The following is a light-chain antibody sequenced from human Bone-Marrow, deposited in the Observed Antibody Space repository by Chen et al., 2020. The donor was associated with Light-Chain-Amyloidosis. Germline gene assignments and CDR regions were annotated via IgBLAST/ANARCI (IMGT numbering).Light chain of an antibody. CDR2: ENN. Sequence: QSVLTQPSSVSAAPGQKVTLSCSGSNSNIGINYVSWYQQLPGTSPKLLIYENNQRPSEIPDRFSGSKSGTSATLGVAGLQTGDEADYYCATWDSSLTVWMFGGGTKLTVL. CDR1: NSNIGINY. CDR3: ATWDSSLTVWM. J-gene: IGLJ3*02. V-gene: IGLV1-51*02.